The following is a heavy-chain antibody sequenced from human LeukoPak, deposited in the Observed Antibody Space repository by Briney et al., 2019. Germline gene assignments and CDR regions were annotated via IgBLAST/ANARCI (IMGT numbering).Heavy chain of an antibody. D-gene: IGHD2-21*01. CDR3: ASLGLGVVHTAPNFDY. CDR2: IAHDESAT. Sequence: GGSLKLSCAASGFNFGGYAMHWVRQTPGQGLDWLGSIAHDESATYYADSVKGRVTVSRDNSERTLFLEMSSLKLEDTAIYYCASLGLGVVHTAPNFDYWGQGILVTVSS. V-gene: IGHV3-30*04. CDR1: GFNFGGYA. J-gene: IGHJ4*02.